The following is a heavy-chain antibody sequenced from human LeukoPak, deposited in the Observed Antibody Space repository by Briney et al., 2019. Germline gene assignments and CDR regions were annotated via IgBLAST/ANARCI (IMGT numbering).Heavy chain of an antibody. CDR1: GFTVSSNY. CDR3: ARGPYPPYYYDSSGYGVDY. J-gene: IGHJ4*02. D-gene: IGHD3-22*01. Sequence: GGSLRLSCAASGFTVSSNYMSWVRQAPGKGLEWVSVIYSGGSTYYADSVKGRFTISRDNSKNTVYLQMNSLRAEDTAVYYCARGPYPPYYYDSSGYGVDYWGQGTLVTVSS. CDR2: IYSGGST. V-gene: IGHV3-53*01.